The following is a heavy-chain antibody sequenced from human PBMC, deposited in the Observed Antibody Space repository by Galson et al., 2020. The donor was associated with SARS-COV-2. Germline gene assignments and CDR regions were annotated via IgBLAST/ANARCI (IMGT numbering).Heavy chain of an antibody. Sequence: SETLSLTCTVSGGSISSDDSYWSWIRQHPGKGLAWIGYIFYSGFTYYNPSFTSRVTMSLDTSKNQFSLKLNGVTAADTAVYYCASGLGGDYWGPGTLVTVSS. V-gene: IGHV4-31*03. CDR1: GGSISSDDSY. CDR2: IFYSGFT. CDR3: ASGLGGDY. D-gene: IGHD1-26*01. J-gene: IGHJ4*02.